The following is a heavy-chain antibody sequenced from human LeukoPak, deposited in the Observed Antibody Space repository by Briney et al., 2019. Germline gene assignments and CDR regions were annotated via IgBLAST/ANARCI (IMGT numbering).Heavy chain of an antibody. CDR1: GGSISSYY. V-gene: IGHV4-59*01. CDR3: ARGGYYDSSADY. D-gene: IGHD3-22*01. J-gene: IGHJ4*02. Sequence: SETLSLTCTVSGGSISSYYWSWIRQSPGKGLEWIGYIYYSGSTNYNPSLKSRVTISVDTSKNQFSLKLSSVTAADTAVYYCARGGYYDSSADYWGQGTLVTVSS. CDR2: IYYSGST.